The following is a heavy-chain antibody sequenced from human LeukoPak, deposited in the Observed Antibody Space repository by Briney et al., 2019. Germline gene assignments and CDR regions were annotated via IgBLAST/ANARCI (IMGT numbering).Heavy chain of an antibody. CDR3: AKVAGYSSGWYSLGNYYYGMDV. Sequence: PGGSLRLSCAASGFTFSSYAMSWVRQAPGKGLEWVSAISGSGGSTYYADSVKGRFTISRDNSKNTLYLQMNSLRAEDTAVYYCAKVAGYSSGWYSLGNYYYGMDVWGQGTTVTVSS. CDR1: GFTFSSYA. D-gene: IGHD6-19*01. V-gene: IGHV3-23*01. CDR2: ISGSGGST. J-gene: IGHJ6*02.